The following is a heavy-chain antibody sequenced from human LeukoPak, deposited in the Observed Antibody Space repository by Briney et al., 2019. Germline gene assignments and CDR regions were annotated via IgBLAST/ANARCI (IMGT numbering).Heavy chain of an antibody. CDR2: IWYDGSNK. D-gene: IGHD6-19*01. Sequence: GGSLRLSCAASGFTFSSYGMHWVRQTPGKGLEWVAVIWYDGSNKYYADSVKGRFTISRGNSKNTLYLQMNSLRAEDTAVYYCARGDKQWLVDYYYYYGMDVWGQGTTVTVSS. CDR3: ARGDKQWLVDYYYYYGMDV. J-gene: IGHJ6*02. CDR1: GFTFSSYG. V-gene: IGHV3-33*01.